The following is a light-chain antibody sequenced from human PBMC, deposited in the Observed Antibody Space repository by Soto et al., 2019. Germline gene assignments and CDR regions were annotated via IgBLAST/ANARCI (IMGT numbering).Light chain of an antibody. J-gene: IGKJ2*01. CDR2: GAS. Sequence: EIVLTQSPGTLSLSPGERATLSCRASQSVAGNSLAWYRHHLRQAPRLLIYGASNRAAGIPDRFSGRGSGTDFTLTISSLEPEDFAVYYCQQYGSSPDTFGQGTKLEIK. CDR1: QSVAGNS. CDR3: QQYGSSPDT. V-gene: IGKV3-20*01.